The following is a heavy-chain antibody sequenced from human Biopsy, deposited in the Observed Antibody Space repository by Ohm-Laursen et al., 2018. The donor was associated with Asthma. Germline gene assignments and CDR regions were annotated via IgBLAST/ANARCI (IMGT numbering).Heavy chain of an antibody. CDR3: ARGQKSAGDRWFDP. CDR2: INPNSGGT. CDR1: AYTFIGYH. Sequence: GSSVKVSCKASAYTFIGYHIQWMRQAPGQGLEWMGRINPNSGGTIYAEKFQGRVTMTRDTSISTAYMELSRLRSDDTAVYFCARGQKSAGDRWFDPWGQGTLVTVSS. D-gene: IGHD6-13*01. J-gene: IGHJ5*02. V-gene: IGHV1-2*06.